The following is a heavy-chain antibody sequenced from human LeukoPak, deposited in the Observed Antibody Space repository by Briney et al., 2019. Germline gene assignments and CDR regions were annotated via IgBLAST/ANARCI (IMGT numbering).Heavy chain of an antibody. Sequence: SETLSLTCTVSGGSINNFYWTRIRRPPGKGLECIGYVYYTGSTYYNPSLKNRVTISVDTSRNQFSLRLNYVTAADTAVYYRARDSSTVTTRHFDYWGQGTLVTVSS. CDR2: VYYTGST. V-gene: IGHV4-59*01. CDR3: ARDSSTVTTRHFDY. D-gene: IGHD4-17*01. J-gene: IGHJ4*02. CDR1: GGSINNFY.